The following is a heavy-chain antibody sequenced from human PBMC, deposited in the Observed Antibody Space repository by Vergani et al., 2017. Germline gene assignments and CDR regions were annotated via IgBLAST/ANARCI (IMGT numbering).Heavy chain of an antibody. V-gene: IGHV5-10-1*01. CDR1: GYSFTSYW. CDR2: IDPLDTYT. J-gene: IGHJ6*02. D-gene: IGHD3-16*02. CDR3: ARHRSFTFGGVIVNYYGMDV. Sequence: EVQLVQSGAEVKQPGESLRISCKGSGYSFTSYWISWVRQMPGTGLGWMGRIDPLDTYTNYSPSFQGHVTISAHKSISTAYLQWSSLKASDTAMYYCARHRSFTFGGVIVNYYGMDVWGQGTTVTVSS.